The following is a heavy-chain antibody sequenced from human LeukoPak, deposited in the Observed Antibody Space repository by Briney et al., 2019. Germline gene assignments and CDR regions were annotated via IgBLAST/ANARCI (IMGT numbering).Heavy chain of an antibody. CDR1: RFTFSNAW. D-gene: IGHD3-22*01. Sequence: GGSLRLSCAASRFTFSNAWMSWVRQAPGKGLEWVGRIKSKTDGGTTDYAAPVKGRFTISRDDSRNTLYLQMNSLKTEDTAVYYCTTGLHYYDSSGYYYGGWRYFDYWGQGTLVTVSS. J-gene: IGHJ4*02. CDR3: TTGLHYYDSSGYYYGGWRYFDY. V-gene: IGHV3-15*01. CDR2: IKSKTDGGTT.